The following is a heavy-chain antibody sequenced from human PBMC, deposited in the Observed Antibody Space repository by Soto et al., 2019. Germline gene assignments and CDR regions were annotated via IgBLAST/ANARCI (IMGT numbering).Heavy chain of an antibody. CDR1: GFTFSSYW. V-gene: IGHV3-7*01. D-gene: IGHD6-19*01. CDR3: ARDGPWYSSGWAWGGSIEPEYFQH. J-gene: IGHJ1*01. Sequence: EVQLVESGGGLVQPGGSLRLSCAASGFTFSSYWMSWVRQAPGKGLEWVANIKQDGSEKYYVDSVKGRFTISRDNAKNSLYLQMNSLRAEDTAVYYCARDGPWYSSGWAWGGSIEPEYFQHWGQGTLVTVSS. CDR2: IKQDGSEK.